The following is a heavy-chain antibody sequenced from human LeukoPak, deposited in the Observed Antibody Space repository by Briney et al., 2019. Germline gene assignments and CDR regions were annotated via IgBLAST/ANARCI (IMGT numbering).Heavy chain of an antibody. CDR3: ARERRLSD. V-gene: IGHV3-11*06. CDR2: ISPSSSST. J-gene: IGHJ4*02. CDR1: GLTFSDYY. D-gene: IGHD6-25*01. Sequence: GGSLRLSCAASGLTFSDYYMTWFRQAPGKGLEWLSYISPSSSSTIYADPVKGRFTISRDNAKNSLYLQMDSLRAEDTAVYYCARERRLSDWGQGTLVTVSS.